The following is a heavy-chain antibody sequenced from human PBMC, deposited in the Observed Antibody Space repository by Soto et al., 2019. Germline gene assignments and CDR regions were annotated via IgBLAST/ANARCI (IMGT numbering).Heavy chain of an antibody. V-gene: IGHV3-72*01. Sequence: WGSLRLSCAASGFTFSDHYMDWVRQAPGKGLEWVGRTRNKANSYTTEYAASVKGRFTISRDDSKNSLYLQMNSLKTEDTAVYYCARRTSSGWSDYWGQGTLVTVSS. CDR3: ARRTSSGWSDY. D-gene: IGHD6-19*01. J-gene: IGHJ4*02. CDR1: GFTFSDHY. CDR2: TRNKANSYTT.